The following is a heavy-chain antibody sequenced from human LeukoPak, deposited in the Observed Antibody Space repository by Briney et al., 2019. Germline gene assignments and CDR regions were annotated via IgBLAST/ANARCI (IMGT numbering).Heavy chain of an antibody. CDR1: GGSPSVYS. J-gene: IGHJ4*02. D-gene: IGHD3-3*01. V-gene: IGHV4-34*01. CDR2: INHSGST. CDR3: ARVNTIFGVVIKYYFDY. Sequence: PSESLSLAWVLDGGSPSVYSRSWIRQPPGGGRGWIGEINHSGSTNYNPSLQSRVTISVDTSKNQYSLKLSSVTAADTAVYYCARVNTIFGVVIKYYFDYWGQGTLVTVPS.